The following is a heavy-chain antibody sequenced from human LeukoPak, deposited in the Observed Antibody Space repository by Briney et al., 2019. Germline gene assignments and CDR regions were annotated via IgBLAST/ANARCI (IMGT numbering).Heavy chain of an antibody. CDR3: AKQLGYCSDGSCYFPY. CDR2: ISASGGST. D-gene: IGHD2-15*01. V-gene: IGHV3-23*01. CDR1: GFTFSSSA. J-gene: IGHJ4*02. Sequence: GGSLRLSCAASGFTFSSSAMSWVRQVPGKGLEWVSGISASGGSTSYADSVRGRFTISRDNSKNTLYVQMNSLRDEDTAVYYCAKQLGYCSDGSCYFPYWGQGTLVTVSS.